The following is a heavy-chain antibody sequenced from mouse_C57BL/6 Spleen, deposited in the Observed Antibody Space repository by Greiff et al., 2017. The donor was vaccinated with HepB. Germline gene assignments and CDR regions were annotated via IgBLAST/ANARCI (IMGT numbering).Heavy chain of an antibody. CDR1: GYTFTSYW. Sequence: LQESGAELVKPGASVKMSCKASGYTFTSYWITWVKQRPGQGLEWIGDIYPGSGSTNYNEKFKSKATLTVDTSSSTAYMQLSSLTSEDSAVYYCARGYYGSSPFAYWGQGTLVTVSA. J-gene: IGHJ3*01. V-gene: IGHV1-55*01. D-gene: IGHD1-1*01. CDR3: ARGYYGSSPFAY. CDR2: IYPGSGST.